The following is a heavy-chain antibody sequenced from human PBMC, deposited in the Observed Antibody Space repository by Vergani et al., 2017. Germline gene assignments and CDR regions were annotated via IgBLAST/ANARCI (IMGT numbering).Heavy chain of an antibody. CDR1: GFTFSSYS. Sequence: EVDLVESGGGLAQPGGSLRLSCEASGFTFSSYSMNWVRQAPGKGLEWVSSISSSSSYIYYADSVKGRFTISRDNAKNSLYLQMNSLRAEDTAVYYCAREAAAGYYYFDYWGQGTLVTVSS. CDR2: ISSSSSYI. CDR3: AREAAAGYYYFDY. J-gene: IGHJ4*02. V-gene: IGHV3-21*01. D-gene: IGHD6-13*01.